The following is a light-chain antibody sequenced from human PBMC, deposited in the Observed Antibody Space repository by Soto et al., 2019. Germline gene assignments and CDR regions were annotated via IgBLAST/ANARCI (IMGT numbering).Light chain of an antibody. CDR2: AAS. Sequence: AIRMTQSPSSLSASTGDRVTITCRASQGISSYLAWYQQKPGKAPKPLIYAASTLQSGVPSRFSGSGSGTDFTLTISCLQSEDFATYYCQQYYSYWTFGQGTKVEIK. J-gene: IGKJ1*01. CDR1: QGISSY. CDR3: QQYYSYWT. V-gene: IGKV1-8*01.